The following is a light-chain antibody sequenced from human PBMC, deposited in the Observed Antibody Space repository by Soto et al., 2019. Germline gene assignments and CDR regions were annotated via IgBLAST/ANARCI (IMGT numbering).Light chain of an antibody. CDR1: QSVSSY. V-gene: IGKV3-20*01. J-gene: IGKJ1*01. Sequence: EIVLTQSPGTLSLSPGERATLSCRASQSVSSYLAWYQQNPGQAPRLLIYGASSRATGIPDRFSGSGSGTDFTLTISRLEPEDFAVYYCQQYGRPSRTFGQGTKVEIK. CDR2: GAS. CDR3: QQYGRPSRT.